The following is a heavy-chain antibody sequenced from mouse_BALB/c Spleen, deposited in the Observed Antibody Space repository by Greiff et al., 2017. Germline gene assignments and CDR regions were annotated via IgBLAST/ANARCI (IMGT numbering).Heavy chain of an antibody. CDR3: ARREGFTAWFAY. Sequence: VQLQESGAELAKPGASVKMSCKASGYTFTSYWMHWVKQRPGQGLEWIGYINPSTGYTEYNQKFKDKATLTADKSSSTAYMQLSSLTSEDSAVYYCARREGFTAWFAYWGQGTLVTVSA. V-gene: IGHV1-7*01. J-gene: IGHJ3*01. CDR2: INPSTGYT. CDR1: GYTFTSYW.